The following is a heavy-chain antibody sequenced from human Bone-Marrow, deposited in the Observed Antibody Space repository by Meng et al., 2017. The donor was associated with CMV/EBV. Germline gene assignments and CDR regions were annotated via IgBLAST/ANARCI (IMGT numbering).Heavy chain of an antibody. V-gene: IGHV3-49*04. CDR2: IRSKAYGGTT. CDR3: ARSYDFWSGFWFDP. D-gene: IGHD3-3*01. Sequence: GESLKISCTASGFTFGDYAMSWVRQAPGKGLEWVGFIRSKAYGGTTEYAASVKGRFTISRDDSKSIAYLQMNSLRAEDTAVYYCARSYDFWSGFWFDPWGQGTLVTVSS. CDR1: GFTFGDYA. J-gene: IGHJ5*02.